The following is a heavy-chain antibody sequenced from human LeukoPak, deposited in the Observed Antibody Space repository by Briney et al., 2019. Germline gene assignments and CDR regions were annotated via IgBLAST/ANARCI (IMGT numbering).Heavy chain of an antibody. CDR1: GGSISSYY. D-gene: IGHD6-19*01. V-gene: IGHV4-59*01. CDR3: ATAIAVANDAFYI. CDR2: INYSGRT. J-gene: IGHJ3*02. Sequence: SETLSRTCTVSGGSISSYYWSWIRQPPGKGLEWIGYINYSGRTNYKTSLKSRVTISVDTLKKQLSLSLSSVTAADTAVYYCATAIAVANDAFYIWGQGTMVTVSS.